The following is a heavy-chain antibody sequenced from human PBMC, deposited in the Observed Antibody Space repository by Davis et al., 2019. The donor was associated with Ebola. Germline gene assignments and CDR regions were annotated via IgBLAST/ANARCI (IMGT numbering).Heavy chain of an antibody. J-gene: IGHJ5*02. CDR1: GDSVSSGG. Sequence: HSQTLSLTCAISGDSVSSGGWNWIRQSPSRGLEWLVRTYYNSKWYNDYAESVKSRISINADTSKNQFSLQLNSVTPEDTAVYYCARGWLRGWFDPWGQGTLVTVSS. CDR2: TYYNSKWYN. D-gene: IGHD5-12*01. V-gene: IGHV6-1*01. CDR3: ARGWLRGWFDP.